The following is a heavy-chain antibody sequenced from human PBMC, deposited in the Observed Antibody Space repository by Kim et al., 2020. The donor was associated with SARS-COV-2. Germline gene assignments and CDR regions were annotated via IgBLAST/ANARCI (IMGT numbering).Heavy chain of an antibody. CDR1: GGTFSSYA. D-gene: IGHD2-21*01. Sequence: SVKVSCKASGGTFSSYAISWVRQAPGQGLEWMGGIIPIFGTANYAQKFQGRVTITADESTSTAYMELSSLRSEDTAVYYCATDVFGNDAFDIWGQGTMVTVSS. CDR2: IIPIFGTA. CDR3: ATDVFGNDAFDI. V-gene: IGHV1-69*13. J-gene: IGHJ3*02.